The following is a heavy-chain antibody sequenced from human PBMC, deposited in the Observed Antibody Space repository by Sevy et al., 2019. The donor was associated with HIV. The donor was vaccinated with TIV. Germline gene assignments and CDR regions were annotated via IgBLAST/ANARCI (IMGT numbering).Heavy chain of an antibody. Sequence: SETLSLTCAVYGGSFSGYYWSWIRQPPGKGLEWIGEINHSGSTNYNPSLKSRVTISVDTSKNQFPLKLSSVTAADTAVYYCAREWSSSWYYHYYYGMDVWGQGTTVTVSS. CDR3: AREWSSSWYYHYYYGMDV. CDR2: INHSGST. V-gene: IGHV4-34*01. J-gene: IGHJ6*02. D-gene: IGHD6-13*01. CDR1: GGSFSGYY.